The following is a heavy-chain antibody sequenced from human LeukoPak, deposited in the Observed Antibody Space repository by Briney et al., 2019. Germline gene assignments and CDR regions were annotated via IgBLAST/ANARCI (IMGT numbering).Heavy chain of an antibody. D-gene: IGHD3-16*01. CDR3: ARDHRIGGS. V-gene: IGHV3-53*01. CDR1: GLTVSSNS. J-gene: IGHJ4*02. CDR2: IYSDGST. Sequence: PGGSLRLSCAASGLTVSSNSMTWVRQAPGKGLEWVSVIYSDGSTFYAASVKGRFIISRDNSKNTLYLQMNSLRVDDTAVYFCARDHRIGGSWGQGTLVTVSS.